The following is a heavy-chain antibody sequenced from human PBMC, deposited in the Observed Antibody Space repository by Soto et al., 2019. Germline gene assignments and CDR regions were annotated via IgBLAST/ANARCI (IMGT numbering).Heavy chain of an antibody. J-gene: IGHJ5*02. CDR2: IYYSGST. CDR1: GGSISSSSYY. D-gene: IGHD5-12*01. V-gene: IGHV4-39*01. CDR3: ARQLRGYSGYLSLRWFDP. Sequence: SETLSLTCTVSGGSISSSSYYWGWIRQPPGKGLEWIGSIYYSGSTYYNPSLKSRVTISVDTSKNQFSLKLSSVTAADTAVYYCARQLRGYSGYLSLRWFDPWGQGTLVTVSS.